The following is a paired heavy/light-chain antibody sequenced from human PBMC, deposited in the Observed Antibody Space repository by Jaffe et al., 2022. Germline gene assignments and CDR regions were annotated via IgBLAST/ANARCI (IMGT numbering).Heavy chain of an antibody. CDR2: IIPIFGTA. Sequence: QVQLVQSGAEVKKPGSSVKVSCKASGGTFSSYAISWVRQAPGQGLEWMGGIIPIFGTANYAQKFQGRVTITADESTSTAYMELSSLRSEDTAVYYCATPRASGYDHDYYYYYYMDVWGKGTTVTVSS. CDR3: ATPRASGYDHDYYYYYYMDV. CDR1: GGTFSSYA. J-gene: IGHJ6*03. D-gene: IGHD5-12*01. V-gene: IGHV1-69*01.
Light chain of an antibody. CDR2: DAS. V-gene: IGKV1-33*01. J-gene: IGKJ4*01. CDR1: QDISNY. Sequence: DIQMTQSPSSLSASVGDRVTITCQASQDISNYLNWYQQKPGKAPKLLIYDASNLETGVPSRFSGSGSGTDFTFTISSLQPEDIATYYCQQYDNLPRRTFGGGTKVEIK. CDR3: QQYDNLPRRT.